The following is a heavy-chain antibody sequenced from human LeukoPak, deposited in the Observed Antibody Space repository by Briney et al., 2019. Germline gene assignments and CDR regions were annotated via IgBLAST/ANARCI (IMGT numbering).Heavy chain of an antibody. CDR1: GGSIRSYY. D-gene: IGHD3-10*01. CDR2: IYHDGTT. V-gene: IGHV4-59*01. Sequence: PSETLSLTCTVSGGSIRSYYWSWFRQPPGKGLVYIGYIYHDGTTNYNPSLKSRVTISIDTSKKQFSLNLTSVTAADTAVYYCASNSGSYYVGGDWGQGTLVTVSS. J-gene: IGHJ4*02. CDR3: ASNSGSYYVGGD.